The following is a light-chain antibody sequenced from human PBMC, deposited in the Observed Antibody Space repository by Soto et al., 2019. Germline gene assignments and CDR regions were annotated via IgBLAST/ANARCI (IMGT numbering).Light chain of an antibody. Sequence: EYVFTQAPRTLYLSPGERATLSCRASQSVRNTYLAWYQQKPGQAPRLLIFGASSRATGIPDRFSGSGSGTDFTLTISRLEAEDFAVYYCQQCDNSQRTFGQGTKVDI. CDR3: QQCDNSQRT. CDR2: GAS. J-gene: IGKJ1*01. V-gene: IGKV3-20*01. CDR1: QSVRNTY.